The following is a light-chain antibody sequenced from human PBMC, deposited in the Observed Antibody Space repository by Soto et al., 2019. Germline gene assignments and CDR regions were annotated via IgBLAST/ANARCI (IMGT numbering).Light chain of an antibody. CDR1: QSVRDN. J-gene: IGKJ2*01. CDR3: QQANNWPYT. V-gene: IGKV3-15*01. CDR2: GAS. Sequence: EIVMTHSPATLSVSPGERATLSCRASQSVRDNLAWYQQKPGQAPRLLIYGASTRATGIPARFSGSGSGTEFTLTINSLQSEDFALYFFQQANNWPYTFGQGTKREIK.